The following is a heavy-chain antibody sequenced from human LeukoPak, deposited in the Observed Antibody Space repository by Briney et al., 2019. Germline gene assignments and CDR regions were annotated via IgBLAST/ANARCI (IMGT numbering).Heavy chain of an antibody. D-gene: IGHD3-22*01. V-gene: IGHV3-21*01. CDR3: ASSYYDDSSGYYPVNY. CDR1: GFTFSSYS. CDR2: ISSSSSYI. Sequence: GGSLTLSCAASGFTFSSYSMNWVRQAPGKGLEWVSSISSSSSYIYYADSVKGRFTISRDNAKNSLYLQMNSLRAEDTAVYYCASSYYDDSSGYYPVNYWGQGTLVTVSS. J-gene: IGHJ4*02.